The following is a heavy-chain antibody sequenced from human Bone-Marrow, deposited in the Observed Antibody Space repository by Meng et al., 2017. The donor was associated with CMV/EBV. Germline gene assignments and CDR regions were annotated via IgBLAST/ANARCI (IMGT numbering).Heavy chain of an antibody. CDR2: IIPILGIA. CDR3: ARDHHGQADWYFDL. CDR1: GGTFSSYA. J-gene: IGHJ2*01. Sequence: SGGTFSSYAISWVRQAPGQGLEWMGGIIPILGIANYAQKFQGRVTITADKSTSTAYMELSSLRSEDTAVYYCARDHHGQADWYFDLWGRGTLVTVSS. V-gene: IGHV1-69*10. D-gene: IGHD2-8*01.